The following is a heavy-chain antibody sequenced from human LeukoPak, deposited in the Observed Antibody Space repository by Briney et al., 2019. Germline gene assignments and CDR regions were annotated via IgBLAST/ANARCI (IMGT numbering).Heavy chain of an antibody. Sequence: GGSLRLSCAASGFTFSSYGMHWVRQAPGKGLEWVAVIWYDGSNKYYADSVKGRFTISRDNSKNTLYLQMNSLRAEDTAVYYCARPFSSRRNDAFDIWGQGTMVTVSS. CDR2: IWYDGSNK. D-gene: IGHD3-10*01. CDR3: ARPFSSRRNDAFDI. V-gene: IGHV3-33*01. CDR1: GFTFSSYG. J-gene: IGHJ3*02.